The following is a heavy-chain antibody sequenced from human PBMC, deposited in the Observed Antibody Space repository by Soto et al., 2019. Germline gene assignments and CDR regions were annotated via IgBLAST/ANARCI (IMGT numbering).Heavy chain of an antibody. CDR2: MNPNSGNT. J-gene: IGHJ5*02. CDR3: ARVPRFCAGGSCYDWFDP. D-gene: IGHD2-15*01. CDR1: GYTFTNDD. V-gene: IGHV1-8*01. Sequence: ASVKVSCKASGYTFTNDDINWVRQATGQGREWMGWMNPNSGNTGYAQKFQGRVTMTRNTSISTVYMELSSLRSEDTAVYYCARVPRFCAGGSCYDWFDPWDQGTRVTFSS.